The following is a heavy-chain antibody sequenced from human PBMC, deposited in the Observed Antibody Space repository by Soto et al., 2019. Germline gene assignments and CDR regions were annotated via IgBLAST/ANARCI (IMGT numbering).Heavy chain of an antibody. CDR1: GGSITRGGYY. Sequence: QVQLQESGPGLVKPSETLSLTCTVSGGSITRGGYYWSGIRQHPGKGLEWSGYIYNSGTTYYNPSLKSRVTISVDKSKNQFSLKLTSVTAADTAVYYCARDPAPWGQGTLVTVSS. J-gene: IGHJ5*02. CDR2: IYNSGTT. CDR3: ARDPAP. V-gene: IGHV4-31*03.